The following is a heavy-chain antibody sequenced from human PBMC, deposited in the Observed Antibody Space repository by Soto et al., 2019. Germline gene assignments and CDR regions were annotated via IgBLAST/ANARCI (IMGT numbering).Heavy chain of an antibody. Sequence: GGSLRLSCAASGFPFSHYWMHWVRQTPGKGLVWVSRINPAGTITNYADSVEGRFTISRDNADSALFLQMNSLSAEDTAIYYCTSDTFGLRDTWGQGTLVIVSS. CDR3: TSDTFGLRDT. J-gene: IGHJ5*02. CDR2: INPAGTIT. D-gene: IGHD3-16*01. V-gene: IGHV3-74*01. CDR1: GFPFSHYW.